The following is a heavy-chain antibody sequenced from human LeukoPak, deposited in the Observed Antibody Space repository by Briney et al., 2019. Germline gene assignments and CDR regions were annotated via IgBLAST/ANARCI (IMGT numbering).Heavy chain of an antibody. CDR3: AKVSRGYCRGGTCYYFYGLDV. V-gene: IGHV3-23*01. J-gene: IGHJ6*02. CDR2: ISGSGGST. CDR1: GFTFSSYA. Sequence: GGSLRLSCAASGFTFSSYAMSWVRQAPGKGLEWVSAISGSGGSTYYADSVKGRFTISRDNSKNTLYLQMNSLRAEDTAVYYCAKVSRGYCRGGTCYYFYGLDVWGQGTTVTVSS. D-gene: IGHD2-15*01.